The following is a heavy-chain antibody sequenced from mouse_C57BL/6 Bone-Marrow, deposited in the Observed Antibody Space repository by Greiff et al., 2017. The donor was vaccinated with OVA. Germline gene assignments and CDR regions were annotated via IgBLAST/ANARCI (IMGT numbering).Heavy chain of an antibody. CDR2: ISDGGSYT. J-gene: IGHJ3*01. D-gene: IGHD2-3*01. V-gene: IGHV5-4*01. CDR3: AREGDGYYVAWFAY. Sequence: EVMLVESGGGLVKPGGSLKLSCAASGFTFSSYAMSWVRQTPEKRLEWVATISDGGSYTYYPDNVKGRFTISRDNAKNNLYLQMSHLKSEDTAMYYCAREGDGYYVAWFAYWGQGTLVTVSA. CDR1: GFTFSSYA.